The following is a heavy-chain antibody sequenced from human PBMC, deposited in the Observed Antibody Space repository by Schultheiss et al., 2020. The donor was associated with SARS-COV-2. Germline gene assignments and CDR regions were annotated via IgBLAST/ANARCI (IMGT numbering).Heavy chain of an antibody. Sequence: GESLKISCKASGYTFTSYDINWVRQATGQGLEWMGWMNPNSGNTGYAQKFQGRVTMTEDTSTDTAYMELSSLRSEDTAVYYCATVLGPLGGNAIDPWGQGTLVTVSS. D-gene: IGHD1-1*01. CDR2: MNPNSGNT. CDR1: GYTFTSYD. V-gene: IGHV1-8*01. J-gene: IGHJ5*02. CDR3: ATVLGPLGGNAIDP.